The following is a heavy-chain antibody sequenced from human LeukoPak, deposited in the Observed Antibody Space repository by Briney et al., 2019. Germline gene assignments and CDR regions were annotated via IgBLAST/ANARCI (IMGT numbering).Heavy chain of an antibody. J-gene: IGHJ4*02. D-gene: IGHD2-15*01. V-gene: IGHV3-48*01. CDR3: ARDRYCSGGSCYPKLLSH. CDR2: ISSSSSTI. Sequence: GGSLRLSCAASGFTFSSYSMNWVRQAPGKGLEWVSSISSSSSTIYYADSVKGRFTISRDNAKNSLYLQMNSLRAEDTAVYYCARDRYCSGGSCYPKLLSHWGQGTLVTVSS. CDR1: GFTFSSYS.